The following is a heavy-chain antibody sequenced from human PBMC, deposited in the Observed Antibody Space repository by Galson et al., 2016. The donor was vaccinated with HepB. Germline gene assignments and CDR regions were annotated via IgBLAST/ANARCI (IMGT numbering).Heavy chain of an antibody. D-gene: IGHD2-15*01. CDR1: GYSLTKLS. J-gene: IGHJ6*02. CDR2: FDPEDGEA. Sequence: SVKVSCKVSGYSLTKLSMHWVRQAPGKGLEWMGGFDPEDGEAIHAQKLQGRVTVTEDTSTGTAYMELSSLRSEDTAMYYCATLGGYCRGGSCYSRGFGMDVWGQGTTVSVSS. CDR3: ATLGGYCRGGSCYSRGFGMDV. V-gene: IGHV1-24*01.